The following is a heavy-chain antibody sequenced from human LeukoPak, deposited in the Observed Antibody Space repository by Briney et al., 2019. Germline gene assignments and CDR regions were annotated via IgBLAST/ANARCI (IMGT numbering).Heavy chain of an antibody. Sequence: SETLSLTCTVSGGSISSYYWSWIRQPPGKGLEWIGYIYYSGGTNYNPSLKSRVTISVDTSKNQFSLKLSSVTAADTAVYYCARDAAVAGIRAFDYWGQGTLVTVSS. D-gene: IGHD6-19*01. CDR3: ARDAAVAGIRAFDY. V-gene: IGHV4-59*01. J-gene: IGHJ4*02. CDR1: GGSISSYY. CDR2: IYYSGGT.